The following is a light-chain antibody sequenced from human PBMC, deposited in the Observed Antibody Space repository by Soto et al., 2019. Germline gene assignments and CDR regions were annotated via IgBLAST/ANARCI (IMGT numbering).Light chain of an antibody. CDR3: QQHSYWPPWT. V-gene: IGKV3-11*01. CDR2: GAS. Sequence: EVVLTQSPATLSLSPGERATLSCRASETVRTFLDWYQQKPGQAPRLLIYGASNRATGIPARFSGSGSGTEYTTTISSLEPEDFVVYYCQQHSYWPPWTFGQGTRVEIK. CDR1: ETVRTF. J-gene: IGKJ1*01.